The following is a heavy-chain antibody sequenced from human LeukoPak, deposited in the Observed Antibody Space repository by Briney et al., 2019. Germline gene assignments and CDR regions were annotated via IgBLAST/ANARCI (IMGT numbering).Heavy chain of an antibody. D-gene: IGHD6-6*01. Sequence: SETLSLTCTVPGVSISNDYWCWIRQPPGKGLEWLGCFYHSENTNYNPSLKSRVTISVDTSNNQFFLRLTSVSAADTAVYYCTRDGSSRSLATWGQGTLVTVSS. CDR2: FYHSENT. J-gene: IGHJ5*02. V-gene: IGHV4-59*01. CDR1: GVSISNDY. CDR3: TRDGSSRSLAT.